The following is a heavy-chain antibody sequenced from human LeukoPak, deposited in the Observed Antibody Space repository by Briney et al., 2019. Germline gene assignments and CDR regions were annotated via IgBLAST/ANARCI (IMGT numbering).Heavy chain of an antibody. CDR1: GGSVTSGFYY. V-gene: IGHV4-31*03. J-gene: IGHJ4*02. CDR3: TRGQDAFKTGY. D-gene: IGHD5-24*01. CDR2: IHPSGIT. Sequence: SQTLSLTCTVSGGSVTSGFYYWTWIRQYPGRGLEWIGYIHPSGITDYNPSLKSRVTMSLDTSQNQFSPKLTSVTAADTAIYYCTRGQDAFKTGYWGQGTLVTVSS.